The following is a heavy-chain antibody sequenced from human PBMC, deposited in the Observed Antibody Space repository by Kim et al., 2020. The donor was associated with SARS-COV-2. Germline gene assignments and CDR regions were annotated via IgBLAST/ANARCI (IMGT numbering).Heavy chain of an antibody. CDR3: ARAEYSSLLHY. CDR2: ISYDGSNK. CDR1: VFTFSSYA. J-gene: IGHJ4*02. D-gene: IGHD6-6*01. V-gene: IGHV3-30-3*01. Sequence: GGSLRLSCAASVFTFSSYAMHWVRQAPGKGLEWVAVISYDGSNKYYADSVKGRFTISRDNSKNTLYLQMNSLRAEDTAVYYCARAEYSSLLHYWGQGTLVTVSS.